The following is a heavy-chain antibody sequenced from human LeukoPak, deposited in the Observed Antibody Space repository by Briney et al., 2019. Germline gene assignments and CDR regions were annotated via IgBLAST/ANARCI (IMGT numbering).Heavy chain of an antibody. Sequence: GGSLRLSCAASGFTFSSYGMHWVRQAPGKGLEWGAFIRYDGSNKYYADSVKGRFTISRDNSKNTPYLQMNSLRAEDTAVYYCAKDLRVYSSSGFNWFDPWGQGTLVTVSS. CDR3: AKDLRVYSSSGFNWFDP. CDR2: IRYDGSNK. J-gene: IGHJ5*02. V-gene: IGHV3-30*02. D-gene: IGHD6-13*01. CDR1: GFTFSSYG.